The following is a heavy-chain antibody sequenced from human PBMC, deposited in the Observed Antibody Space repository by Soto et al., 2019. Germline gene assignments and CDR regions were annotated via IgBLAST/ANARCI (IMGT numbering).Heavy chain of an antibody. J-gene: IGHJ5*02. CDR3: ATTRGIAVGGSFDH. V-gene: IGHV4-39*01. CDR2: FYSGST. D-gene: IGHD6-13*01. CDR1: GASISSRSSY. Sequence: PSETLSLTCIVSGASISSRSSYWGWIRQPPGKGLEWVGTFYSGSTYNNPSLKSRVTISVDTSKNQFSLKLSSVAAEDTAIYYWATTRGIAVGGSFDHWGQGTLGIVSS.